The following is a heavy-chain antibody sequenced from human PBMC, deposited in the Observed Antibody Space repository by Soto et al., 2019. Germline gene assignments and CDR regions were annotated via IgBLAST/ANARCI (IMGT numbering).Heavy chain of an antibody. CDR2: IYYSGST. CDR1: GGSISSYY. D-gene: IGHD1-26*01. J-gene: IGHJ4*02. Sequence: SETLSLTCTFSGGSISSYYWSWIRQPPGKGLEWIGYIYYSGSTNYNPSLKSRVTISVDTSKNQFSLKLSSVTAADTAVYYCARDRSGSYFRGRYFDYWGQGTLVTVS. CDR3: ARDRSGSYFRGRYFDY. V-gene: IGHV4-59*01.